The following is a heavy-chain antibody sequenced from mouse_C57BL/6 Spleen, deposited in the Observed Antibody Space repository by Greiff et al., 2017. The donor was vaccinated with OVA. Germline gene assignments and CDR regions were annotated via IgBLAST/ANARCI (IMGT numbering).Heavy chain of an antibody. Sequence: QVQLQQSGAELARPGASVKLSCKASGYTFTSYGISWVKQRTGQGLEWIGEIYPRSGNTYYNEKFKGKAPLTADKSSSTAYMELRSLTSEDAAVYFCATPHYYGSSYWYFDVWGTGTTVTVSS. D-gene: IGHD1-1*01. J-gene: IGHJ1*03. CDR1: GYTFTSYG. V-gene: IGHV1-81*01. CDR3: ATPHYYGSSYWYFDV. CDR2: IYPRSGNT.